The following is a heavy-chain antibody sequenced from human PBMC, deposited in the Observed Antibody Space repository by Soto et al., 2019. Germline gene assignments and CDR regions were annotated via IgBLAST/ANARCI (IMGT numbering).Heavy chain of an antibody. D-gene: IGHD3-22*01. CDR1: GGSISSSSYY. V-gene: IGHV4-39*01. J-gene: IGHJ6*02. CDR3: ARISSSYYKGYYYGMDV. CDR2: IYYSGST. Sequence: PSETLSLTCTVSGGSISSSSYYWGWIRQPPGKGLEWIGSIYYSGSTYYNPSLKSRVTISVDTSKNQFSLKLSSVTAADTAVDYCARISSSYYKGYYYGMDVWGQGTTVTVSS.